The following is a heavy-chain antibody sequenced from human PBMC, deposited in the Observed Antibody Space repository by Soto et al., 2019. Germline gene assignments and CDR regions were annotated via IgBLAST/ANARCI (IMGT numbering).Heavy chain of an antibody. Sequence: PSETLSLTCTVSGGSISSYYWSWIRQPPGKGLEWIGYIYYSGSTNYNPSLKSRVTISVDTSKNQFSLKLSSVTAADTAVYYCARGATVYQPNYYMDFWGKGTTVTVSS. J-gene: IGHJ6*03. V-gene: IGHV4-59*01. CDR2: IYYSGST. D-gene: IGHD4-4*01. CDR1: GGSISSYY. CDR3: ARGATVYQPNYYMDF.